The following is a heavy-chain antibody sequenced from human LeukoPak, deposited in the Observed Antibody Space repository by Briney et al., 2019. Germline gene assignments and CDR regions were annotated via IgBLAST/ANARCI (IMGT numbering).Heavy chain of an antibody. J-gene: IGHJ4*03. Sequence: GGSLRLSCAASGFTFSSYAMSWVRQAPGKGLEWVSGISGSGGSTYYADSVKGRFTISRDNSKNTLYLQMNSLRAEDTAIYFCAKLIVASDYWGQGTTVTVSS. V-gene: IGHV3-23*01. CDR1: GFTFSSYA. CDR3: AKLIVASDY. D-gene: IGHD2/OR15-2a*01. CDR2: ISGSGGST.